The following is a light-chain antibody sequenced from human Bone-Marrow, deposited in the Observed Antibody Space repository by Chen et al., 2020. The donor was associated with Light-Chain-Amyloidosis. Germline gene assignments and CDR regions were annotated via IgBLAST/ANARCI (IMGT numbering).Light chain of an antibody. V-gene: IGKV1-6*01. CDR3: LRDYKSPRT. CDR1: QGIRND. J-gene: IGKJ1*01. Sequence: AIQMTQSPSSLSASVGDRVTITCRASQGIRNDLGWYQQKPGKAPTLLIYAASSLQSGVPSRFRGSDSGTDFTLSSSSLQPGDFATYCCLRDYKSPRTFGQRTKVEIK. CDR2: AAS.